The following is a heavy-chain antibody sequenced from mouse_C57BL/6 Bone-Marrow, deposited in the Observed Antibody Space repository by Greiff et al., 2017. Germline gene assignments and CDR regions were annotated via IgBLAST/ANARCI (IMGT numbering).Heavy chain of an antibody. CDR3: ARTVWNYGSSDWYFDV. V-gene: IGHV1-69*01. J-gene: IGHJ1*03. CDR1: GYTFTSYW. D-gene: IGHD1-1*01. CDR2: IDPSDSYT. Sequence: QVQLQQPGAELVMPGASVKLSCKASGYTFTSYWMHWVKQRPGQGLEWIGEIDPSDSYTTYNQKFKGKSTLTVDKSSSTAYMQLSSLTSEDSAVYYCARTVWNYGSSDWYFDVWGTGTTVTVSS.